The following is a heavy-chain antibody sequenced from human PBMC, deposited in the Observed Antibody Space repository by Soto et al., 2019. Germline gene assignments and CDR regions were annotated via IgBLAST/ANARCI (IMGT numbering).Heavy chain of an antibody. CDR2: ITATNGNT. J-gene: IGHJ4*02. CDR1: GFTFKAYA. CDR3: AKDEGTSSTVFDY. D-gene: IGHD4-4*01. Sequence: QLLESGGASVQPGGSLRLSCVASGFTFKAYAMGWVRQALGRGLEWVSSITATNGNTYYADSVRGRFTISRDNSRNSLFLQMNGLGPEDSALYYCAKDEGTSSTVFDYWGQGTRVTVPS. V-gene: IGHV3-23*01.